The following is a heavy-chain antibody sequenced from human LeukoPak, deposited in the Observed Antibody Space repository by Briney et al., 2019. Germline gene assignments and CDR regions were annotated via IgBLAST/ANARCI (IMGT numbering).Heavy chain of an antibody. Sequence: GESLKISCKSSAYSFPTYWIGWVRQMPGKGLEWMGIIYPGDSDTRYSPSFQGQVTISADKSISTAYLQWSSLRVSDTAMYYCARIPLDSSGYYYAGDGFDIWGQGTMVTVSS. CDR2: IYPGDSDT. CDR1: AYSFPTYW. D-gene: IGHD3-22*01. CDR3: ARIPLDSSGYYYAGDGFDI. J-gene: IGHJ3*02. V-gene: IGHV5-51*01.